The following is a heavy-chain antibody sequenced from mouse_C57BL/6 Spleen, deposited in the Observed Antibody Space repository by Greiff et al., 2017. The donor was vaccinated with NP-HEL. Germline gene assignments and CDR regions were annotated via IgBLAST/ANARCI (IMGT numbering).Heavy chain of an antibody. CDR2: INYDGSST. D-gene: IGHD2-3*01. Sequence: EVMLVESEGGLVQPGSSMKLSCTASGFTFSDYYMAWVRQVPEKGLEWVANINYDGSSTYYLDSLKSRFIISRDNAKNILYLQMSSLKSEDTATYYCARVGYYEGGAMDYWGQGTSVTVSS. CDR3: ARVGYYEGGAMDY. CDR1: GFTFSDYY. J-gene: IGHJ4*01. V-gene: IGHV5-16*01.